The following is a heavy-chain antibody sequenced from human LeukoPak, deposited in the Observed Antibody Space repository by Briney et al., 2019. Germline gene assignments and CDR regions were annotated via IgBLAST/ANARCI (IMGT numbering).Heavy chain of an antibody. CDR1: GGSISSYY. D-gene: IGHD2-15*01. CDR2: IYTSGST. J-gene: IGHJ5*02. V-gene: IGHV4-4*07. CDR3: ARRYCSGGSCSNWFDP. Sequence: PSETLSLTCTVSGGSISSYYWSWIRQPAGKGLEWIGRIYTSGSTNYNPSLKSRVTMSVDTSKNQFSLKLSSVTAADTAVYYCARRYCSGGSCSNWFDPWGQGTLVTVSS.